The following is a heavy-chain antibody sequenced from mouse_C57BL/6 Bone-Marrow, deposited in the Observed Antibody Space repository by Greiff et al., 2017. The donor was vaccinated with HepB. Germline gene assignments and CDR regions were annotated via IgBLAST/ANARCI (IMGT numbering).Heavy chain of an antibody. V-gene: IGHV1-81*01. CDR3: ARRRLRPFDY. D-gene: IGHD2-4*01. J-gene: IGHJ2*01. CDR2: IYPRSGNT. Sequence: VQLKESGAELARPGASVKLSCKASGYTFTSYGISWVKQRTGQGLEWIGEIYPRSGNTYYNEKFKGKATLTADKSSSTAYMELRSLTSEDSAVYFCARRRLRPFDYWGQGTTLTVSS. CDR1: GYTFTSYG.